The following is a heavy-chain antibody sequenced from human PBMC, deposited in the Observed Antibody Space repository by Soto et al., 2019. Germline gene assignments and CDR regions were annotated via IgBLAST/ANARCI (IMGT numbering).Heavy chain of an antibody. CDR3: ATSSGYLNYFDY. CDR1: GFSFRTYP. D-gene: IGHD6-19*01. Sequence: QLHLVESGGGVVRPGESLRLSCVDSGFSFRTYPMHWVRQAPAKGLEWVALISYDGSSEAYGESVRDRFTVSRDNSKNTLYLQLNSLRPEDTAVYYCATSSGYLNYFDYWGQGTLVTVSS. J-gene: IGHJ4*02. V-gene: IGHV3-30-3*01. CDR2: ISYDGSSE.